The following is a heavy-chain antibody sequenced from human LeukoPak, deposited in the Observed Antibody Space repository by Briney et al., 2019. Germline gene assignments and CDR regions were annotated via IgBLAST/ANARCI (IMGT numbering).Heavy chain of an antibody. CDR3: ARGGYDILTVDY. D-gene: IGHD3-9*01. CDR1: GCSISSYY. V-gene: IGHV4-59*01. Sequence: PSETLSLTCTLSGCSISSYYWSWIRQPPGKGLEWIGYIYYSGSTNYNPSLKSRVTISVDTSKNQFSLKLSSVTAADTAVYYCARGGYDILTVDYWGQGTLVTVSS. CDR2: IYYSGST. J-gene: IGHJ4*02.